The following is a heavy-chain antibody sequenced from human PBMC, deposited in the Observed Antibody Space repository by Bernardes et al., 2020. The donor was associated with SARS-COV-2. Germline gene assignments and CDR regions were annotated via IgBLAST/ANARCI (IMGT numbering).Heavy chain of an antibody. CDR2: IWYDGSNK. V-gene: IGHV3-33*01. Sequence: GGSLRLSCAASGFTFSSYGMHWVRQAPGKGLEWVAVIWYDGSNKYYADSVKGRFTISRDNSKNTLYLQMNSLRAEDTAVYYCARDSPLRFLEWLLLDWGQGTLVTVSS. CDR3: ARDSPLRFLEWLLLD. J-gene: IGHJ4*02. D-gene: IGHD3-3*01. CDR1: GFTFSSYG.